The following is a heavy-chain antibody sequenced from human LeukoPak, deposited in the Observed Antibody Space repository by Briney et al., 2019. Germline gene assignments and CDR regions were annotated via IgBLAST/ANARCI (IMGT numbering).Heavy chain of an antibody. Sequence: GGSLRLSCAASGFTFSSYAMSWVRQAPGKGLEWVSAISGSGGSTYYADSVKGRFTISRDNSKNTLYLQMNSLRAEDTAVYYFAKPPRGSSSLIYFDYWGQGTLVTVSS. D-gene: IGHD6-6*01. CDR2: ISGSGGST. CDR3: AKPPRGSSSLIYFDY. V-gene: IGHV3-23*01. J-gene: IGHJ4*02. CDR1: GFTFSSYA.